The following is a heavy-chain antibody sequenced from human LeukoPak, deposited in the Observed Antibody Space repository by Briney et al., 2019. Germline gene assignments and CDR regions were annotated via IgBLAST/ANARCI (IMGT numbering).Heavy chain of an antibody. CDR2: INAGNGNT. V-gene: IGHV1-3*01. J-gene: IGHJ6*04. Sequence: ASVKVSCKASGYTFTSYAMHWVRQAPGQRLKWMGWINAGNGNTKYSQKFQGRVTITRDTSASTAYMELSSLRSEDTAVYYCARDKNYGSGRSNYYGMDVWGKGTTVTVSS. CDR1: GYTFTSYA. D-gene: IGHD3-10*01. CDR3: ARDKNYGSGRSNYYGMDV.